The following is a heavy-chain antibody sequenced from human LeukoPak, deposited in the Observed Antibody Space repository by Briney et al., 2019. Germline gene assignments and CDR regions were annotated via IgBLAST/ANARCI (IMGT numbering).Heavy chain of an antibody. D-gene: IGHD4-11*01. CDR2: INPNSGGT. Sequence: GASVKVSCKASGYTFTGYYMHWVRQAPGQGLEWMGWINPNSGGTNYAQKFQGRVTMTRDTSISTAYKELSRLRSDDTAVYYCARRGLGTVSYYFDYWGQGTLVTVSS. CDR1: GYTFTGYY. V-gene: IGHV1-2*02. J-gene: IGHJ4*02. CDR3: ARRGLGTVSYYFDY.